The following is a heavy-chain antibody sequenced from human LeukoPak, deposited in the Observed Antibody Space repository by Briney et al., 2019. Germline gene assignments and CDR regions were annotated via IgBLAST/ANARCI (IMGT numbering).Heavy chain of an antibody. CDR3: AGGYNSRGYVDY. CDR2: IIPIFGTA. CDR1: GGTFSSYA. J-gene: IGHJ4*02. V-gene: IGHV1-69*05. D-gene: IGHD3-22*01. Sequence: SVKVSCKASGGTFSSYAISWVRQAPGQGLEWMGRIIPIFGTANYAQKFQGRVTITTDESTSTAYMELSSLRSEDTAVYYCAGGYNSRGYVDYGGRETLVTVSS.